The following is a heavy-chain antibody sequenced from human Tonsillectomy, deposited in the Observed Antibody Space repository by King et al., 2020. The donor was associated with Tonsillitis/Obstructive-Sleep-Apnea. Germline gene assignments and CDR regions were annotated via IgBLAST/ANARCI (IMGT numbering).Heavy chain of an antibody. CDR2: IYWDDDK. CDR1: GFSLSTSGVG. CDR3: AQTYYYDSSGYYRY. J-gene: IGHJ4*02. Sequence: TLKESGPTLVKPTQTLTLTCTFSGFSLSTSGVGVGWIRQPPGKALEWLALIYWDDDKRYSTSLKSRLTITKYTAKNHVVLTMTNMDPVDIATYYCAQTYYYDSSGYYRYWGQGTLVTVSS. V-gene: IGHV2-5*02. D-gene: IGHD3-22*01.